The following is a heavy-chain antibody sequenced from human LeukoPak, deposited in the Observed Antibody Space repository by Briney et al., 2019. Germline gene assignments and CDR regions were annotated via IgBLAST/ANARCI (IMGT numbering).Heavy chain of an antibody. Sequence: VGSLRLSCAASGFTFDDYGMSWVRQAPGKGLEWVSGINWNGGSTGYADSVKGRFTISRDNAKNSLYLQMNSLRAEDTALYYCARGGPRYYDFWSGYYIAYWGQGTLVTVSS. V-gene: IGHV3-20*04. CDR3: ARGGPRYYDFWSGYYIAY. CDR1: GFTFDDYG. D-gene: IGHD3-3*01. CDR2: INWNGGST. J-gene: IGHJ4*02.